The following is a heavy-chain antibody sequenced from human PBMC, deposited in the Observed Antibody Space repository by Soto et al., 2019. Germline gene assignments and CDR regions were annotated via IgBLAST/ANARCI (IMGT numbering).Heavy chain of an antibody. CDR2: IVVGSGNT. D-gene: IGHD2-21*02. CDR1: GFTFTSSA. V-gene: IGHV1-58*01. CDR3: AAMGETMYCGGDCSLYYYYGMDV. J-gene: IGHJ6*02. Sequence: GASVKVSCKASGFTFTSSAVQWVRQARGQRLEWIGWIVVGSGNTNYAQKFQERVTITRDMSTSTAYMGLSSLRSEDTAVYYCAAMGETMYCGGDCSLYYYYGMDVWGQGTTVTVSS.